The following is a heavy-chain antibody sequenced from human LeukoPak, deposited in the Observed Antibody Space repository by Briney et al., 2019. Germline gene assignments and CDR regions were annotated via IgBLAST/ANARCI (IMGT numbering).Heavy chain of an antibody. Sequence: GGSLRLSCAASGLTVSSNYMSWVRQAPGKGLAWVSATGGRGVTTYYADSVKGRFTISRDNSKSTLYLQMNSLRAEDTAVYYCAKSAYGGIFDAFDIWGQGTMVTVSS. CDR2: TGGRGVTT. V-gene: IGHV3-23*01. J-gene: IGHJ3*02. CDR3: AKSAYGGIFDAFDI. D-gene: IGHD4-23*01. CDR1: GLTVSSNY.